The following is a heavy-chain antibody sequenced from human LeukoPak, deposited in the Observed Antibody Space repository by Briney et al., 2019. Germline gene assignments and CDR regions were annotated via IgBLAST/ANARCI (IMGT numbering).Heavy chain of an antibody. CDR3: AKDMRDYYDSSGLDY. J-gene: IGHJ4*02. D-gene: IGHD3-22*01. V-gene: IGHV3-30*18. Sequence: PGGSLRLSCAASGFTFSSYGMHWVRQAPGKGLEWVAVISYDGSNKYYADSVKGRFTISRDNSKNTLYLQMNSLRAEDTAVYYCAKDMRDYYDSSGLDYWGQGTLVTVSS. CDR1: GFTFSSYG. CDR2: ISYDGSNK.